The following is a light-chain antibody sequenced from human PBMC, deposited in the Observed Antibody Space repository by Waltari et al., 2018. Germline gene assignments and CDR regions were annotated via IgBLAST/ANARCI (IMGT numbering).Light chain of an antibody. J-gene: IGKJ3*01. CDR1: QSISTF. Sequence: DIQMTQSPSSLSASVGDRVTITCRASQSISTFLNWYQPKEGRAPKLLIYAASTWQRGVPSRFSGSGAGSDFTLTISSLQPEDSATYHCQESVSTPKGTFGPGTKVEIK. V-gene: IGKV1-39*01. CDR3: QESVSTPKGT. CDR2: AAS.